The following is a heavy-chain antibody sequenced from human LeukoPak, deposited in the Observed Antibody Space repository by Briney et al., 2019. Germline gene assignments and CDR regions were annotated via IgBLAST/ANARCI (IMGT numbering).Heavy chain of an antibody. Sequence: PSETLSLTCTVSGGSISSYYWSWIRQPPGKGLEWIGYIYYSGSTNYNPSLKSRVTISVDTSKNQFSLKLSSVTAADTAVYYCARHINGPRLRGVFDYWGQGTLVTVSS. CDR3: ARHINGPRLRGVFDY. V-gene: IGHV4-59*08. J-gene: IGHJ4*02. CDR2: IYYSGST. CDR1: GGSISSYY. D-gene: IGHD1-14*01.